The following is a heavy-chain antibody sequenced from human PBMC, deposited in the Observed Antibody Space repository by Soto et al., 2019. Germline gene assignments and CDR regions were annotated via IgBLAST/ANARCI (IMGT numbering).Heavy chain of an antibody. V-gene: IGHV1-18*04. CDR3: ARGKTKRFLEWLPALDFDY. D-gene: IGHD3-3*01. CDR1: GYTFTSYG. Sequence: GASVKVSCKASGYTFTSYGISWVRQAPGQGLEWMGWISAYNGNTNYAQKLQGRVTMTTDTSTSTAYMGLRSLRSDDTAVYYCARGKTKRFLEWLPALDFDYWGQGTLVTVSS. CDR2: ISAYNGNT. J-gene: IGHJ4*02.